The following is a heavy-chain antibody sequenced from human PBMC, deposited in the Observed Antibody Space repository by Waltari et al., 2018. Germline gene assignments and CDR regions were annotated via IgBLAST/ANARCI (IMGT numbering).Heavy chain of an antibody. CDR1: GSSIVSGYY. D-gene: IGHD1-26*01. J-gene: IGHJ4*02. CDR3: ARKYSGSLDPFDY. V-gene: IGHV4-38-2*01. Sequence: VQLQESGPGLVHPSATLSLPSAVSGSSIVSGYYWGWNRQPPGKGLEWIGTIQHRGNTYYNPSLKSRVTISVDTSENQFSLKLTSVTAADTAVYYCARKYSGSLDPFDYWGQGTLVTVSS. CDR2: IQHRGNT.